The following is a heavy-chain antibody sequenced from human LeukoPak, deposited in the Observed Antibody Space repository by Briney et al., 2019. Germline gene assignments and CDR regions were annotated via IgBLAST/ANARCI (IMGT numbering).Heavy chain of an antibody. CDR1: GGSVISTHW. Sequence: SETLSLTCTISGGSVISTHWWNWVRQSPGKGLEWIGEIYHSGRANYNPSLESRVTISVDKSKNHLSLKLTFVTAADTAVYYCAREGDYYGPGSHYGGAFDPWGQGTLVIVSS. D-gene: IGHD3-10*01. J-gene: IGHJ5*02. CDR2: IYHSGRA. V-gene: IGHV4-4*02. CDR3: AREGDYYGPGSHYGGAFDP.